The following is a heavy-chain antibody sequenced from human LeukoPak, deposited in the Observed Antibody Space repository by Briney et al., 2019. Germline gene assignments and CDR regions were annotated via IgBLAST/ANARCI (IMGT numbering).Heavy chain of an antibody. D-gene: IGHD5-18*01. CDR1: GGSISGYY. CDR2: IYYSGST. CDR3: ARAPDIYSYGGFDY. Sequence: SETLSLTCTVSGGSISGYYWSWIRQPPGKGLEWIGHIYYSGSTNYNPSLKSRVTILVDTPKNQFSLNLRSVTAADTAVYYCARAPDIYSYGGFDYRGQGTLVIISS. V-gene: IGHV4-59*01. J-gene: IGHJ4*02.